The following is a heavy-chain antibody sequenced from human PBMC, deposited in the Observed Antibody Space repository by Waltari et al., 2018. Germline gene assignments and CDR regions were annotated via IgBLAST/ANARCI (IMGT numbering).Heavy chain of an antibody. D-gene: IGHD3-16*02. Sequence: VQLVQSGAEVKKPGASVKVSCKASGYTFTDYGINSVRQAPGQRLEWMGWINAGNGNTKHSQKFQGRVTITSDTSASTAYMELSSLRYGDTAVYYCARDPITYGGLIGFNLDYWGQGTLVTVSS. CDR3: ARDPITYGGLIGFNLDY. J-gene: IGHJ4*02. V-gene: IGHV1-3*01. CDR1: GYTFTDYG. CDR2: INAGNGNT.